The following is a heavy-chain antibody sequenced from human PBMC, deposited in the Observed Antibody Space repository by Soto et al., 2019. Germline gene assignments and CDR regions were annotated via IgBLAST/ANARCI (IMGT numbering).Heavy chain of an antibody. CDR1: GFTFSSYG. Sequence: QVQLVESGGGVVQPGRSLRISCAASGFTFSSYGMQWVRQAPGKWLEWVAVISYDGSNEYYGDYVKGRLTIPRDNSKNTLYLQMNSLRAEDMAVYYCAKRVSSGSGSYSLGCEFWCQGTLVTVSS. D-gene: IGHD3-10*01. V-gene: IGHV3-30*18. CDR2: ISYDGSNE. J-gene: IGHJ4*02. CDR3: AKRVSSGSGSYSLGCEF.